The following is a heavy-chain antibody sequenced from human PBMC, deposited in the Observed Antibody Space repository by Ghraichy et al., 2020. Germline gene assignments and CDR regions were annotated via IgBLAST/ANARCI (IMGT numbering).Heavy chain of an antibody. D-gene: IGHD2-15*01. J-gene: IGHJ4*02. CDR2: INTVGTSI. CDR1: GFTFSGYW. CDR3: VREYCRGGSCFFGTGGSQFDD. Sequence: GGSLRLSCAGSGFTFSGYWMHWVRQAPGEGLVWVSRINTVGTSIIYADSVRGRFTISRDNAKNTLFLQMNSLRAEDTAVYYCVREYCRGGSCFFGTGGSQFDDWGQGTLVTVSA. V-gene: IGHV3-74*01.